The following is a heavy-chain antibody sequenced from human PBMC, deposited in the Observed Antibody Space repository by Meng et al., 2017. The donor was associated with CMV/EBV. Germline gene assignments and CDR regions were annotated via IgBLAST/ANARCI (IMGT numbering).Heavy chain of an antibody. CDR1: GYTFTSYA. J-gene: IGHJ5*02. V-gene: IGHV1-3*02. CDR3: ARDHYYDSSGYYSDVGP. D-gene: IGHD3-22*01. Sequence: QVQLVQSGAEVKKPGASVKVSGXASGYTFTSYAMHWVRQAPGQRLEWMGWSNAGNGNTKYSQEFQGRVTITRDTSASTAYMELSRLRSDDTAVYYCARDHYYDSSGYYSDVGPWGQGTLVTVSS. CDR2: SNAGNGNT.